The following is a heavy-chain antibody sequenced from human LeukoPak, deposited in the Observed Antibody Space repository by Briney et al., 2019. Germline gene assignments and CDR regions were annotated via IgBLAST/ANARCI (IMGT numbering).Heavy chain of an antibody. CDR1: GFTFDSYN. Sequence: PGGSLRLSCAASGFTFDSYNMNWVRQAPGKGLEWVASISSSSSYKYYADSVRGRFTISRDNAKNSLYLQMNSLRVEDTAMYYCARDLSYFYPSGASGYWGQGTLVTVSS. CDR2: ISSSSSYK. V-gene: IGHV3-21*04. D-gene: IGHD3-10*01. J-gene: IGHJ4*02. CDR3: ARDLSYFYPSGASGY.